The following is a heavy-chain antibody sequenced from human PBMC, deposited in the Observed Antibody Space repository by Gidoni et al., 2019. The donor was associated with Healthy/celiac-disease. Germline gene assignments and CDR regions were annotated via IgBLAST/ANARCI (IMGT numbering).Heavy chain of an antibody. CDR1: GGSFSGYY. CDR2: INHSGTT. Sequence: QVQLQPWGAGLLKPSETLSLTCAVYGGSFSGYYWSWIRQPPGKGLEWIGEINHSGTTNYNPSLKSRVTISVDTSKNQFSLKLSSVTAADTAVYYCARGTKAAAIDYWGQGTLVTVSS. V-gene: IGHV4-34*01. CDR3: ARGTKAAAIDY. J-gene: IGHJ4*02. D-gene: IGHD6-13*01.